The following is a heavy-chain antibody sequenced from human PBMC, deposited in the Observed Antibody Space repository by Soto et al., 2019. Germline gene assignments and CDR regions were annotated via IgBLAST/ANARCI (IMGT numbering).Heavy chain of an antibody. CDR2: INHSGST. J-gene: IGHJ6*02. D-gene: IGHD3-9*01. CDR1: GGSFSGYY. CDR3: AREPRVPILTGYYKGSGYYGMDV. Sequence: SETLSLTCAVYGGSFSGYYWSWIRQPPGKGLEWIGEINHSGSTNYNPSLKSRVTISVDTSKNQFSLKLSSVTAADTAVYYCAREPRVPILTGYYKGSGYYGMDVWRQGTTVTVSS. V-gene: IGHV4-34*01.